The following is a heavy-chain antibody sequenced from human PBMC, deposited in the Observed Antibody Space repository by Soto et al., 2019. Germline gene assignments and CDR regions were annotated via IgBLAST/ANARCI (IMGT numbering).Heavy chain of an antibody. CDR1: GFTFSSYA. Sequence: QVQLVESGGGVVQPGRSLRLSCAASGFTFSSYAMHWVRQAPGKGLEWVAVISYDGSNKYYADSVKGRFTISRDNSKNTLYLQMNSLRAEDTAVYYCARTQSSRMTTDLPRGLGGQGTLVTVSP. V-gene: IGHV3-30-3*01. CDR3: ARTQSSRMTTDLPRGL. CDR2: ISYDGSNK. J-gene: IGHJ4*02. D-gene: IGHD4-17*01.